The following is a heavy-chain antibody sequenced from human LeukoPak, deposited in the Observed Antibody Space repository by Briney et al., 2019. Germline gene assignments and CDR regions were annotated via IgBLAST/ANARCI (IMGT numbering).Heavy chain of an antibody. J-gene: IGHJ4*02. Sequence: SQTLSLTCTVSGGSISSYYWSWIRQPAAKGLEWIGRIYTSGSTNYNPSLTSRVTMSVDTSKNQFSLKLSSVTAADTAVYYCARGEIVGATGYYFDYWGQGTLVTVSS. D-gene: IGHD1-26*01. CDR3: ARGEIVGATGYYFDY. V-gene: IGHV4-4*07. CDR2: IYTSGST. CDR1: GGSISSYY.